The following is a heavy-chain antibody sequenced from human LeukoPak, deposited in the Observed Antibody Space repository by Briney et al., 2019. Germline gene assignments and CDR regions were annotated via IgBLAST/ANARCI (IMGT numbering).Heavy chain of an antibody. CDR1: GGSISSHY. D-gene: IGHD1-26*01. CDR3: ARGGVDYFDY. J-gene: IGHJ4*02. Sequence: SETLSLTCTVSGGSISSHYWSWIRQPPGKGLEWIGYIYYSGSTNYNPSLKSRVTISVDTSKNQFSLKLSSVTAADTAVYYCARGGVDYFDYWGQGTLVTVSS. V-gene: IGHV4-59*11. CDR2: IYYSGST.